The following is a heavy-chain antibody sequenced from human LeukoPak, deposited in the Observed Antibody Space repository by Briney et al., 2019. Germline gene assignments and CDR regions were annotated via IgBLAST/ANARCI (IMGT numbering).Heavy chain of an antibody. Sequence: GASVKVSCKVSGYTLTELSMHWVRQAPGKGLEWMGGFDPEDGETIYAQKFQGRVTMTEDTSTDTAYMELSSLRSEDTAVYYCATGVAPAAILIAAAGYYFDYWGQGTLVTVSS. CDR2: FDPEDGET. J-gene: IGHJ4*02. CDR3: ATGVAPAAILIAAAGYYFDY. CDR1: GYTLTELS. V-gene: IGHV1-24*01. D-gene: IGHD2-2*02.